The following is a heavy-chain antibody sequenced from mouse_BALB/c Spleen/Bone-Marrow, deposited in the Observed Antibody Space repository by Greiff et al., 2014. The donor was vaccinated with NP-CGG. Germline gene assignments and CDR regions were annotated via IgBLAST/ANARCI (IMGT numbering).Heavy chain of an antibody. D-gene: IGHD2-3*01. CDR3: TRDDGYYYFDY. J-gene: IGHJ2*01. V-gene: IGHV5-6-4*01. CDR2: ISSGGSYT. CDR1: GFTFSSYT. Sequence: DVHLVESGGGLVKPGGSLKLSCAASGFTFSSYTMSWVRQTPEKRLEWVATISSGGSYTYYPDSVKGRFTISRDNAKNTLYLQMCSLKSEDTAMYYCTRDDGYYYFDYWGQGTTLTVSS.